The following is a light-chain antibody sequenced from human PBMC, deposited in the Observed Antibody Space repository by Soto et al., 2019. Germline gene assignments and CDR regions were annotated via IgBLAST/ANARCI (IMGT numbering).Light chain of an antibody. CDR3: RQYGSSPTWT. J-gene: IGKJ1*01. CDR2: GAS. CDR1: QSVSSSY. Sequence: EIVLTQSPGTLSLSPGERATLSCRASQSVSSSYLAWYQQKPGQAPRPLINGASNRATGIPDRFSGSGSGIDLTLTIIRLEPEDFAVYYCRQYGSSPTWTFGKGTKVEIK. V-gene: IGKV3-20*01.